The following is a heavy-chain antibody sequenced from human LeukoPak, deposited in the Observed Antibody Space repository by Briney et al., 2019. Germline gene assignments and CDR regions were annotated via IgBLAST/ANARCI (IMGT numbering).Heavy chain of an antibody. J-gene: IGHJ4*02. D-gene: IGHD3-10*01. Sequence: GGSLRLSCAASGFTFSSYAMSWVRQAPGKGLEWVSSITGSGPYMLYADSVKHRFTISRDNTKNLLYLEMNSLRAEDTAMYFCVRDVGAVRGEVYFDYWGQGTLVTVSS. CDR3: VRDVGAVRGEVYFDY. V-gene: IGHV3-21*06. CDR1: GFTFSSYA. CDR2: ITGSGPYM.